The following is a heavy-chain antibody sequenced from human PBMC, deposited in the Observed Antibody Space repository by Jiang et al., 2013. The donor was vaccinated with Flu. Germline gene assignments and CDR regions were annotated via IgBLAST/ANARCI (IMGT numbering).Heavy chain of an antibody. D-gene: IGHD1-14*01. Sequence: KPTQTLTLTCTFSGFSLSTSGMCVSWIRQPPGKALEWLALIDWDDDKYYSTSLKTRLTISKDTSKNQVVLTMTNMDPVDTATYYCARTPPGNPLYYYGMDVWGQGTTVTVSS. CDR2: IDWDDDK. CDR1: GFSLSTSGMC. V-gene: IGHV2-70*01. J-gene: IGHJ6*02. CDR3: ARTPPGNPLYYYGMDV.